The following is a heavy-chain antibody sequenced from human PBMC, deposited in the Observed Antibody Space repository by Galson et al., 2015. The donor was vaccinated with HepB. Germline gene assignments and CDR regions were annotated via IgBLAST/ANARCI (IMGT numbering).Heavy chain of an antibody. CDR3: ARDRDYRFDY. CDR2: ISTYGGNT. J-gene: IGHJ4*02. D-gene: IGHD4/OR15-4a*01. V-gene: IGHV1-18*04. CDR1: GYTFTING. Sequence: SVKVSCKASGYTFTINGISWVRQTPGQGLEWLGWISTYGGNTNYAQKFQGRITLTRDTSTSIAYVELRSLRSDGTAVYYCARDRDYRFDYWGQGTLVTVSS.